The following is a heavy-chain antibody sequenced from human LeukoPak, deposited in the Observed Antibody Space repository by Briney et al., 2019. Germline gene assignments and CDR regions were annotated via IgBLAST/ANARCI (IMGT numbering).Heavy chain of an antibody. J-gene: IGHJ4*02. CDR1: GCTFTSYD. CDR3: ARELLWFGESNFDY. Sequence: PGASVKVSCKASGCTFTSYDINWVRQATGQGLEWMGWMNPNSGNTGYAQKFQGRVTITRNTSISTAYMELSSLRSEDTAVYYCARELLWFGESNFDYWGQGTLVTVSS. CDR2: MNPNSGNT. V-gene: IGHV1-8*03. D-gene: IGHD3-10*01.